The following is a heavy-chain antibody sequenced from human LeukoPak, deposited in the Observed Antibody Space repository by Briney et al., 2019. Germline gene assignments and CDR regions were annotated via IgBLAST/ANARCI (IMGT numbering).Heavy chain of an antibody. CDR1: AGSLSGYY. J-gene: IGHJ5*02. D-gene: IGHD3-3*01. V-gene: IGHV4-34*01. CDR2: INPSGST. CDR3: AREGFHWFDP. Sequence: PSETMSLTCAVYAGSLSGYYWSWISPPPGNGMGWIGEINPSGSTTYNTSLKSRVTISIDTSKNQFSLKLSSATAADTAVYYCAREGFHWFDPWGQGTLVTVSS.